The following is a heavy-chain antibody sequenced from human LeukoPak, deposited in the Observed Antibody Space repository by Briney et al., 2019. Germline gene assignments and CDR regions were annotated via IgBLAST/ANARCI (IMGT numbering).Heavy chain of an antibody. V-gene: IGHV3-30*18. CDR1: GFTFSSYG. Sequence: PGGSLRLSCAVSGFTFSSYGFYWVRQAPGKGLEWVAVISYDGTNECYADSVKGRFTISRDNSKNTLYLQMDSLRDEDTAFYYCAKQGKYQATIPRYGMDVWGQGTTVIVSS. CDR3: AKQGKYQATIPRYGMDV. CDR2: ISYDGTNE. D-gene: IGHD5-24*01. J-gene: IGHJ6*02.